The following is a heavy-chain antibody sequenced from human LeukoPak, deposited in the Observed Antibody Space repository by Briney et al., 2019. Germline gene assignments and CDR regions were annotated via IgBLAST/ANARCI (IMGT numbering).Heavy chain of an antibody. CDR3: ATVTSLGADGAFDI. CDR1: GYTLTELS. J-gene: IGHJ3*02. D-gene: IGHD5-24*01. CDR2: FDPEDGET. V-gene: IGHV1-24*01. Sequence: GASVKVSCKVSGYTLTELSMYWVRQAPGKGLEWMGGFDPEDGETIHAQKFQGRVTMTEDTSTDTAYMELSSLRSEDTAVYYCATVTSLGADGAFDIWGQGTMVTVSS.